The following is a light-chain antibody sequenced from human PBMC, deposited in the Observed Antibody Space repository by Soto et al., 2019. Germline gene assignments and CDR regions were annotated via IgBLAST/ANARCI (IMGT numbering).Light chain of an antibody. J-gene: IGLJ1*01. Sequence: QSALTQPASVSGSPGQSITISCTGTSSDVGGYNFVCWYQQHPGKAPKLMIYEVTNRPSGVSNRFSGSKSGNTASLTISGLQAQDEADYYCSSYTSSSTEIFGTGTKLTVL. V-gene: IGLV2-14*01. CDR3: SSYTSSSTEI. CDR1: SSDVGGYNF. CDR2: EVT.